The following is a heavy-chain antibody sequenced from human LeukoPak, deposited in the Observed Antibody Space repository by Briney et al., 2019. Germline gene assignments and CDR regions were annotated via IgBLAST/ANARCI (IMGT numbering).Heavy chain of an antibody. D-gene: IGHD3-9*01. CDR1: GFTFSSYA. CDR2: ISGSGGST. V-gene: IGHV3-23*01. J-gene: IGHJ4*02. CDR3: AKAPGGTYYDILTGYHFDY. Sequence: GGSLRLSCAASGFTFSSYAMSWVRQAPGKGLEWVSAISGSGGSTYYADSVKGRFTISRDNSKNTLYLQMNSLRAEDTAVYYCAKAPGGTYYDILTGYHFDYWGQGTLVTVSS.